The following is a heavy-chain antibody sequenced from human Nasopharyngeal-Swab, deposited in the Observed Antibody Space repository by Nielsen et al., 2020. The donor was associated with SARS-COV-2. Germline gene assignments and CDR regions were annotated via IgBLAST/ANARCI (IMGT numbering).Heavy chain of an antibody. Sequence: WIRQPPGKGLEWIGCIYYSGSTYYNPSLKSRVTISVDTSKNQFSLKLSSVTAADTAVYYCARDYYDSSGYYGRFDPWGQGTLVTVSS. D-gene: IGHD3-22*01. CDR3: ARDYYDSSGYYGRFDP. CDR2: IYYSGST. J-gene: IGHJ5*02. V-gene: IGHV4-30-4*01.